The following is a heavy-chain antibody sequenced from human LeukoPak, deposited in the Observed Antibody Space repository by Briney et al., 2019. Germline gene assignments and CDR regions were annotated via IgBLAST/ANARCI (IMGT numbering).Heavy chain of an antibody. CDR2: INPNSGGT. D-gene: IGHD2-2*03. CDR3: ATEQVDIVVVPAASGWFDP. CDR1: GYTFTGYY. Sequence: ASVKVSCKASGYTFTGYYMHWVRQAPGQGLEWMGRINPNSGGTNYAQKFQGRVTMTRDTSISTAYMELSRLRSDDTAVYYCATEQVDIVVVPAASGWFDPWGQGTLVTVSS. J-gene: IGHJ5*02. V-gene: IGHV1-2*06.